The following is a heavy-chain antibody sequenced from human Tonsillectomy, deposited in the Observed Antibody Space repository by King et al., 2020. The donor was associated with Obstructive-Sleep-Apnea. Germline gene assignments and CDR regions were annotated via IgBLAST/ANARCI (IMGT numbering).Heavy chain of an antibody. CDR2: IRQDGGEK. J-gene: IGHJ4*02. Sequence: VQLVESGGNLVQPGGSLRLSCEASGFTFSDYWMSWGRQAPGKGPEWVANIRQDGGEKNYLDSVRGRFTISRDNAKKSLYLQMNSLRAEDTAVYYCVHRGGLASNRPVYFDHWGLGALVTVSS. D-gene: IGHD1-14*01. V-gene: IGHV3-7*03. CDR1: GFTFSDYW. CDR3: VHRGGLASNRPVYFDH.